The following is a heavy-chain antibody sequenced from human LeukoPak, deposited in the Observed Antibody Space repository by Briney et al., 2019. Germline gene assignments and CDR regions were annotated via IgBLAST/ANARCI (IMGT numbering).Heavy chain of an antibody. D-gene: IGHD3-22*01. CDR3: ARAPPYYDSSGYYFDY. CDR2: IYYSGST. V-gene: IGHV4-30-4*01. Sequence: ASQTLSLTCTVSGGSISSGDYYWIWIRQPPGKGLEWIGYIYYSGSTYYNPSLKSRVTISVDTSKNQFSLKLSSVTAADTAVYYCARAPPYYDSSGYYFDYWGQGTLVTVSS. J-gene: IGHJ4*02. CDR1: GGSISSGDYY.